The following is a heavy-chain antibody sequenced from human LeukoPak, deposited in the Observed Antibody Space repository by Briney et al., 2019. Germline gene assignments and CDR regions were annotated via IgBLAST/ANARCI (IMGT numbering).Heavy chain of an antibody. CDR2: IYYSGST. D-gene: IGHD4-11*01. J-gene: IGHJ2*01. V-gene: IGHV4-59*01. Sequence: SETLSLTCTVSGGSISSYYWSWIRQRPGKGLEWIGYIYYSGSTNYNPSLKSRVTISVDTSKNQFSLKLSSVTAADTAVYYCAAVTTRPYWYFDLWGRGTLVTVSS. CDR1: GGSISSYY. CDR3: AAVTTRPYWYFDL.